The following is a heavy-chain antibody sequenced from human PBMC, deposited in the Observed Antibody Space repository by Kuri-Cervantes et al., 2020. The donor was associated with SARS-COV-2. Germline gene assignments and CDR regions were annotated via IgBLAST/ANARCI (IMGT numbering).Heavy chain of an antibody. CDR1: GGSISSSSYY. J-gene: IGHJ5*02. V-gene: IGHV4-39*02. CDR2: IYYSGST. CDR3: ARDIEFFLVVPAATALGSNWFDP. Sequence: ESLKISCTVSGGSISSSSYYWGWIRQPPGKGLEWIGSIYYSGSTYYNPSLKSRVTISVDTSKNQFSLKLSSVTAADTAVYYCARDIEFFLVVPAATALGSNWFDPWGQGTLVTVSS. D-gene: IGHD2-2*01.